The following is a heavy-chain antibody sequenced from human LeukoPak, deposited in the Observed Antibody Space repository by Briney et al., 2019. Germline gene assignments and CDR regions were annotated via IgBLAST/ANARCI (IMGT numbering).Heavy chain of an antibody. J-gene: IGHJ4*02. CDR1: GFTFSYYS. D-gene: IGHD3-22*01. CDR3: VKDLYYDNSGYYSGAFDY. CDR2: ISSSSGYI. V-gene: IGHV3-21*01. Sequence: GGSLRLSCAASGFTFSYYSMNWVRQAPGKGLEWVSSISSSSGYIYYADSVKGRFTISRDNSKNTLYLQMSSLRVDDTAVYYCVKDLYYDNSGYYSGAFDYWGQGTLVTVSS.